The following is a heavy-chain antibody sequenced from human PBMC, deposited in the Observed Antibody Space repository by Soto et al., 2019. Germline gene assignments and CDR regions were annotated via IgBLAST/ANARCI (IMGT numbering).Heavy chain of an antibody. J-gene: IGHJ4*02. D-gene: IGHD2-21*02. V-gene: IGHV1-18*01. Sequence: VASVKVSCKASGGTFSSYAISWVRQAPGQGLEWMGWISAYNGNTNYAQKLQGRVTMTTDTSTSTAYMELRSLRSDDTAVYYCARDLTVYCGGDCLTTFDYWGQGALVTVSS. CDR2: ISAYNGNT. CDR1: GGTFSSYA. CDR3: ARDLTVYCGGDCLTTFDY.